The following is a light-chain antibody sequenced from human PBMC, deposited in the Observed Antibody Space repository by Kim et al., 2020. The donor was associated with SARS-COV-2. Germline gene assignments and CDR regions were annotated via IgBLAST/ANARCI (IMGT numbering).Light chain of an antibody. CDR1: SGSIDDNY. CDR3: QSYNRDNVL. Sequence: NFMLTQPHSVSESPGKTVTISCTRSSGSIDDNYVQWYQQRPGGVPTTVIYEDDQRPSGVSDRFSGSIDNSSNSASLTISGLRTGDEADYYCQSYNRDNVLFGGGTKLTVL. V-gene: IGLV6-57*04. CDR2: EDD. J-gene: IGLJ2*01.